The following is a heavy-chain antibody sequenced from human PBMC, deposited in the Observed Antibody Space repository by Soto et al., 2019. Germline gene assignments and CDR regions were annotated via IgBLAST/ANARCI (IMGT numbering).Heavy chain of an antibody. Sequence: QVQLVQSGGEVKKPGSSVKVSCKASGGTFSSYAISWVRQAPGQGLEWMGGIIPILGTANYAQKFQGRVTITADESTSTAYMELSSLRSEDTAVYYCARALFRVVGQLDGMDVWGQGTTVTVSS. CDR2: IIPILGTA. J-gene: IGHJ6*02. V-gene: IGHV1-69*01. CDR1: GGTFSSYA. CDR3: ARALFRVVGQLDGMDV. D-gene: IGHD1-1*01.